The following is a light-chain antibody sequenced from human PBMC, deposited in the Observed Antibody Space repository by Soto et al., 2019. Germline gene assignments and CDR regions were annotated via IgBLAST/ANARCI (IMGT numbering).Light chain of an antibody. CDR3: QQRSGSPSGT. V-gene: IGKV3-11*01. Sequence: EIVLTQSPTTLSLSPGERATLSCRASQSISTYLAWYQQKPGQAPRLLIYDASNRATGIPARFSGSGSGTDFTLTISSLETEDFAVYYCQQRSGSPSGTFGHGTKVEIK. J-gene: IGKJ1*01. CDR1: QSISTY. CDR2: DAS.